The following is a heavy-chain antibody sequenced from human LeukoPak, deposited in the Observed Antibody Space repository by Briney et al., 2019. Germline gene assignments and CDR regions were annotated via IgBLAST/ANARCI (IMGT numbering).Heavy chain of an antibody. Sequence: PGRSLRLSCAGSGFTFSTYAMHWVRQAPGKGLEWVALFSYDGSTQRYADSVKGRFTISRDNSKNTLYLQMNSLRAEDTAIYFCARDVGGYAFDYWGQGTLVTVSS. D-gene: IGHD5-12*01. CDR2: FSYDGSTQ. CDR3: ARDVGGYAFDY. CDR1: GFTFSTYA. J-gene: IGHJ4*02. V-gene: IGHV3-30-3*01.